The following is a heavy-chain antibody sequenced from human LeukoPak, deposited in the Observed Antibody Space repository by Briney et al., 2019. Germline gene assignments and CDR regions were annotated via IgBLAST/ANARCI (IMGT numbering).Heavy chain of an antibody. D-gene: IGHD3-9*01. J-gene: IGHJ4*02. Sequence: SETLSLTCTVSGGSISSYYWSWIRQPPGKGLEWIGYIYYSGSTNYNPSLKSRVTISVDTSKNQFSLKLSSVTAADTAVYYCACSLKADYDILTGQTPFDYWGQGTLVTVSS. CDR1: GGSISSYY. V-gene: IGHV4-59*08. CDR3: ACSLKADYDILTGQTPFDY. CDR2: IYYSGST.